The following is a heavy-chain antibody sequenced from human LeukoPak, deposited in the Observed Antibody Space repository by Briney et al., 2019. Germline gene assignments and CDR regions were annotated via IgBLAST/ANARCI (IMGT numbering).Heavy chain of an antibody. CDR3: AKDRGYTPRYY. D-gene: IGHD3-10*01. V-gene: IGHV3-30*18. Sequence: GGSLRLSCAASGFTFSSYGMHWVRQAPGKGLEWVAVISYDGSNKYYADSVKGRFTISRDNSKNTLYLRMNSLRAEDTAVYYCAKDRGYTPRYYWGQGTLVTVSS. J-gene: IGHJ4*02. CDR1: GFTFSSYG. CDR2: ISYDGSNK.